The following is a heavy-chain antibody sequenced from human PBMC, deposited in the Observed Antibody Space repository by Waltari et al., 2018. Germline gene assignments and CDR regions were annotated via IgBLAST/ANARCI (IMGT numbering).Heavy chain of an antibody. J-gene: IGHJ3*02. CDR2: FDPEDGET. V-gene: IGHV1-69-2*01. D-gene: IGHD2-15*01. CDR1: GYTFTDYY. CDR3: ATGVATAINHGAFDI. Sequence: EVQLVQSGAEVKKPGATVKISCKASGYTFTDYYMHWVQQAPGKGLEWMGRFDPEDGETIYAGKFQGIVTITADTSTDTAYMELSSLRSEDTAVYYCATGVATAINHGAFDIWGQGTMVTVSS.